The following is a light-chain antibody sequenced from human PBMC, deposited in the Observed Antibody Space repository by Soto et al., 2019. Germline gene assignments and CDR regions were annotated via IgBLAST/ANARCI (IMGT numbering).Light chain of an antibody. CDR3: GTWHSSLSTWV. Sequence: QSVLTQPPSVSAAPGQKVTISCSGTSSNMGNNYVSWYQQFPGAAPKLLIYENNKRPSGIPDRFSGSKSGTSATLGITGLQTGDEADYYCGTWHSSLSTWVFGGGTQLTVL. CDR2: ENN. CDR1: SSNMGNNY. V-gene: IGLV1-51*02. J-gene: IGLJ3*02.